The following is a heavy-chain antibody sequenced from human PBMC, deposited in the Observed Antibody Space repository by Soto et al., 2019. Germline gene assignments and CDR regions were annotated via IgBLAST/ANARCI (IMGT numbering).Heavy chain of an antibody. CDR2: IYSGGST. CDR3: AKSGGNGWFADAFDV. D-gene: IGHD6-19*01. CDR1: GFIVSSYY. Sequence: GGSLRLSCAGSGFIVSSYYMSWVRQAPGKGLECISVIYSGGSTYYADSVKGRFTISRDNSENTLYLQLNSLRAEDTAVYYCAKSGGNGWFADAFDVWGQGTMVTVS. V-gene: IGHV3-53*01. J-gene: IGHJ3*01.